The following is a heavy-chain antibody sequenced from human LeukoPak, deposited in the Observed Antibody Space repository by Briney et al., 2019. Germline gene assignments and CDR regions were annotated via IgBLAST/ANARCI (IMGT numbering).Heavy chain of an antibody. V-gene: IGHV3-30*02. D-gene: IGHD3-3*01. CDR2: IRYDGSNK. Sequence: GGSLRLSCAASGFTFSSYGMHWVRQAPGKGLEWVAFIRYDGSNKYFAESVKGRFTISRDNAKNSLYLQMNSLRAEDTAVYYCARDAANVLRFLEWSKLIYYYYYMDVWGKGTTVTVSS. CDR3: ARDAANVLRFLEWSKLIYYYYYMDV. J-gene: IGHJ6*03. CDR1: GFTFSSYG.